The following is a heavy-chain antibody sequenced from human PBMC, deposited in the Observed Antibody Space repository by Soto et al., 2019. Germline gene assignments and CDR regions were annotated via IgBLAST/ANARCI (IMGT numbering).Heavy chain of an antibody. D-gene: IGHD3-9*01. V-gene: IGHV5-51*01. Sequence: GESLKISCKGSGYSFTSYWIGWVRQMPGKGLEWMGIIYPGDSDTRYSPSFQGQVTISADKSISTAYLQWSSLKASDTAMYYCARSHDILTGYADFDYWGQGTLVTVSS. CDR1: GYSFTSYW. CDR2: IYPGDSDT. J-gene: IGHJ4*02. CDR3: ARSHDILTGYADFDY.